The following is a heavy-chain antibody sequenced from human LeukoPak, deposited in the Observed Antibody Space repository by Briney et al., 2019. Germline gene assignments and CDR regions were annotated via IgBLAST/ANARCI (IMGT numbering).Heavy chain of an antibody. Sequence: SETLSLTCAVYGGSFSGYYWSWIRQPPGKGPEWIGEINHSGSTNYNPSLKSRVTISVDTSKNQFSLKLSSVTAADTAVYYCARGRFSSGSYYATHYYGMDVWGQGTTVTVSS. CDR3: ARGRFSSGSYYATHYYGMDV. J-gene: IGHJ6*02. V-gene: IGHV4-34*01. D-gene: IGHD1-26*01. CDR2: INHSGST. CDR1: GGSFSGYY.